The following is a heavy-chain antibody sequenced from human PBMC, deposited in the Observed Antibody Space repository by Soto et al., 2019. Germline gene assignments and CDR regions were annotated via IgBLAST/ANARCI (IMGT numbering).Heavy chain of an antibody. CDR2: IIPIFGTA. V-gene: IGHV1-69*01. Sequence: QVQLVQSGAEVKKPGSSVKVSCKASGGTFSSYAISWVRQAPGQGLEWMGGIIPIFGTANYAQKFQGRVTITADESRSTAYMELSSLRSEDTAGYYCARGGAMTVATINNWFDPWGQGTLVTVCS. J-gene: IGHJ5*02. CDR1: GGTFSSYA. CDR3: ARGGAMTVATINNWFDP. D-gene: IGHD5-12*01.